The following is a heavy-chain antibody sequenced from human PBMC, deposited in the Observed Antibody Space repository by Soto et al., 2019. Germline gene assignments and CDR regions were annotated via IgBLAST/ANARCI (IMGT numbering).Heavy chain of an antibody. CDR1: GFTFSNYA. CDR2: FGVGGNYI. Sequence: GGSLRLSCAASGFTFSNYAMNWVRQAPGKGLEWVSGFGVGGNYIYYADSVKGRFTISRDNSKNTLYLQMNSLRAEDTAVYYCAKDAISGNQVWDYFDYWGQGTPVTVSS. V-gene: IGHV3-23*01. D-gene: IGHD7-27*01. CDR3: AKDAISGNQVWDYFDY. J-gene: IGHJ4*02.